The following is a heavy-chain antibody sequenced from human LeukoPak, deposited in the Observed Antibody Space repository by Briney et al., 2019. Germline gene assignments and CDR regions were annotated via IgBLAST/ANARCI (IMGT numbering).Heavy chain of an antibody. CDR1: GGSISSHY. J-gene: IGHJ4*02. Sequence: SETLSLTGTVSGGSISSHYWSWIRQPPGKGLEWIGYIYYSGSTNYNPSLKSRVTISVDTSKNQFSLKLSSVTAADTAVYYCAREGYLCSSTSCYRVFDYWGQGTLVTVSS. D-gene: IGHD2-2*02. CDR2: IYYSGST. V-gene: IGHV4-59*11. CDR3: AREGYLCSSTSCYRVFDY.